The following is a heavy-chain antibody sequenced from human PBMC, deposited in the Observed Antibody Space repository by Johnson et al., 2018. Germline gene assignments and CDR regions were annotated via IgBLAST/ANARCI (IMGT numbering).Heavy chain of an antibody. CDR3: AKDYLAAEAAFDI. Sequence: VQLVESGGDLVQPGGSXRLSCGASGFTFRDYAMSWVRQAPGKGLEWVSGTNGTGRETWYADSVQGRFTISRDNSKNTLHLQMNSLRAEDTAVYYCAKDYLAAEAAFDIWGQGTMVTVSS. D-gene: IGHD6-13*01. V-gene: IGHV3-23*04. CDR1: GFTFRDYA. J-gene: IGHJ3*02. CDR2: TNGTGRET.